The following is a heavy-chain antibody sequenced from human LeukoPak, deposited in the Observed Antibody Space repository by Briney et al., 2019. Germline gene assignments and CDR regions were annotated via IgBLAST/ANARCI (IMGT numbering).Heavy chain of an antibody. CDR2: TYYSGST. J-gene: IGHJ4*02. CDR1: GGSISSYY. Sequence: SETLSLTCTVSGGSISSYYWSWIRQPPGKGLEWIGYTYYSGSTNYNPSLKSRVTISVDTSKNQFSLKLSSVTAADTAVYYCAGGYRSGYYPGWGQGTLVTVSS. CDR3: AGGYRSGYYPG. D-gene: IGHD3-22*01. V-gene: IGHV4-59*01.